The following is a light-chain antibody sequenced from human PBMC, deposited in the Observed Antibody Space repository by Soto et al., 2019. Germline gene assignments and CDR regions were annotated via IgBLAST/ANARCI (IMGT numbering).Light chain of an antibody. Sequence: DIQMTQSPSSMSASVGDRVTITCRASQSISSYLNWYQQKPGKDPKLLIYAASSLQSGVPSRFSGSGSGTDFTLTISSLQPEDFATYYCQQSYSPRFTFGGGTKVEIK. CDR2: AAS. CDR1: QSISSY. CDR3: QQSYSPRFT. V-gene: IGKV1-39*01. J-gene: IGKJ4*01.